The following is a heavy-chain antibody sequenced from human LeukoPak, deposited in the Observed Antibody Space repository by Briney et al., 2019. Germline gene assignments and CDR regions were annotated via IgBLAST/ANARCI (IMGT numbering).Heavy chain of an antibody. CDR2: ISAYNGDT. V-gene: IGHV1-18*01. CDR1: GYTFTSFR. CDR3: ARTCPLLYCSSSFFDP. J-gene: IGHJ5*02. Sequence: ASVKVSCKTSGYTFTSFRITWVRQAPGQGLEWMGWISAYNGDTKSAPKFQGRVTMTTDTPTTTAYMDLRSLRSDDTAVYYCARTCPLLYCSSSFFDPWGRGTLVTVSS. D-gene: IGHD2-2*01.